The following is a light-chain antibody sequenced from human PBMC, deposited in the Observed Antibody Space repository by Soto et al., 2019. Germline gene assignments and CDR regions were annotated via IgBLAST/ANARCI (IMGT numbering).Light chain of an antibody. CDR3: GTWDSSLSAGVV. CDR1: SSNIGKNY. V-gene: IGLV1-51*01. Sequence: QSVLTQPPSVSAAPGQKVTISCSGSSSNIGKNYVSWYQQLPGTAPKLLIYDNNKQPSGIPDRFSGSKSGTSATLGITGLQTGDEADYYCGTWDSSLSAGVVFGGGTKLTVL. J-gene: IGLJ2*01. CDR2: DNN.